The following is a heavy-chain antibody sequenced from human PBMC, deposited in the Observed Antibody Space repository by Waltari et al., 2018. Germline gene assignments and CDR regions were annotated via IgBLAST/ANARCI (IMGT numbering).Heavy chain of an antibody. CDR1: GGSISSHY. J-gene: IGHJ6*02. D-gene: IGHD5-12*01. V-gene: IGHV4-59*11. CDR3: ARDQEWLRTFGYYGMDV. CDR2: IYYSGST. Sequence: ETLSLTCTVSGGSISSHYWSWIRQPPGKGLEWIGYIYYSGSTNYNPSLKSRVTISVDTSKHQFSLKLSSVTAADTAVYYCARDQEWLRTFGYYGMDVWGQGTTVTVSS.